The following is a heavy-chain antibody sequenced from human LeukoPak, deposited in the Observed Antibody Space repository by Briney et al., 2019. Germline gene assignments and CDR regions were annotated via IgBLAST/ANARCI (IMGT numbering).Heavy chain of an antibody. Sequence: SGPTLVKPTQTLTLTCTFSGFSLSTRGVAVGWIRQPPGKALEWLALIYWDDDKRYSPSLKSRLTITKDTSKNQVVLSMTNMDPVDTATYYCAHLVRGNPFDYRGQGTLVTVSS. D-gene: IGHD1-1*01. CDR2: IYWDDDK. V-gene: IGHV2-5*02. CDR1: GFSLSTRGVA. J-gene: IGHJ4*02. CDR3: AHLVRGNPFDY.